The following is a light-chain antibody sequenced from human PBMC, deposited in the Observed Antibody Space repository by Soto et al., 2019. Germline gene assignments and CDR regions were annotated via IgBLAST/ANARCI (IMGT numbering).Light chain of an antibody. CDR3: QQYDERPPNRS. Sequence: EIVMTQSPATLSVSPGERATLSCRASQSVSTNLAWYQQKPGQAPRLLIYAASVRATGIPARFSGSGSGTEFTLTISSLQYEDFAVYYCQQYDERPPNRSFGGGTKVEIK. V-gene: IGKV3-15*01. CDR2: AAS. CDR1: QSVSTN. J-gene: IGKJ4*01.